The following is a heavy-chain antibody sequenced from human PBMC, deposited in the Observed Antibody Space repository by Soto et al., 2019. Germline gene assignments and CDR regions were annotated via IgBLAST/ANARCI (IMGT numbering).Heavy chain of an antibody. D-gene: IGHD3-9*01. V-gene: IGHV1-46*01. J-gene: IGHJ1*01. Sequence: SVKGARKAFGYGFTRDYMGWGIQNTGQGLEWMGIINPSGDSTSYPQKFQGRFTISRDNSKNTLYLQMNSLRAEDTAVYYCAKASSDWLSSDFPHWGQGTLVTVSS. CDR1: GYGFTRDY. CDR3: AKASSDWLSSDFPH. CDR2: INPSGDST.